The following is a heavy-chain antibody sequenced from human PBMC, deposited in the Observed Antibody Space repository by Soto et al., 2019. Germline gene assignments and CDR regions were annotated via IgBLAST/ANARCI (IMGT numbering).Heavy chain of an antibody. CDR3: ARGDYGTGGYPFPYFDY. V-gene: IGHV1-2*02. CDR2: INPDSGAT. CDR1: GYSFTGYY. J-gene: IGHJ4*02. Sequence: HEHLVQSGAEVKRPGASLKVSCKASGYSFTGYYIHWVRQAPGQGLEWMGWINPDSGATNYAQNFQGRVTMTRDTSISTASMDLTSLTSDDPAVSYCARGDYGTGGYPFPYFDYWGQGNLVIVSS. D-gene: IGHD2-8*02.